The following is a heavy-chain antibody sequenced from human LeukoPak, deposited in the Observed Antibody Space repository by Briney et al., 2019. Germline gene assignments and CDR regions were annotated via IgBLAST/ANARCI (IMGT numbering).Heavy chain of an antibody. CDR1: GGSINSSYYY. CDR2: VYYSGNT. V-gene: IGHV4-39*07. CDR3: ARARDYYYHMDV. Sequence: SETLSLTCTVSGGSINSSYYYWGWIRQPPGKGLEWIGSVYYSGNTFYSPSLKSRVTISVDTSKNLFSLKLSSVTAADTAVYYCARARDYYYHMDVWGKGTTVTVSS. J-gene: IGHJ6*03.